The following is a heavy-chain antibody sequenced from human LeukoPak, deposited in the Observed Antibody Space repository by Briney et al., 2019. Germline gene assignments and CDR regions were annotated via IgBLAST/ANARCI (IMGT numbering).Heavy chain of an antibody. D-gene: IGHD3-10*01. CDR1: GFTFSSYA. Sequence: PGGSLRLSCAASGFTFSSYAMTWVRQAPGKGLEWVSDISGSGGGTYYADSVKGRFTISRDNSQNTLYLQMNSLRAEDTAVYYCAKEDLYGSVKWFDPWGQGTLVTVSS. V-gene: IGHV3-23*01. CDR3: AKEDLYGSVKWFDP. J-gene: IGHJ5*02. CDR2: ISGSGGGT.